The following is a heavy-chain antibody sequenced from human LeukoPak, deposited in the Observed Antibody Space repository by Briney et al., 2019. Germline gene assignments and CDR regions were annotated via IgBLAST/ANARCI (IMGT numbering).Heavy chain of an antibody. CDR1: GFTFSTYI. CDR3: ARALRERRSSAYFDY. Sequence: PGGSLRLSCAASGFTFSTYIMNWVRQTPGKGLEWVSSIGTSTSYIYYADSVKGRFTISRDNAKNSLYLEMNSLRAEDTAVYYCARALRERRSSAYFDYWGQGTLVTVSS. V-gene: IGHV3-21*01. D-gene: IGHD3-16*01. J-gene: IGHJ4*02. CDR2: IGTSTSYI.